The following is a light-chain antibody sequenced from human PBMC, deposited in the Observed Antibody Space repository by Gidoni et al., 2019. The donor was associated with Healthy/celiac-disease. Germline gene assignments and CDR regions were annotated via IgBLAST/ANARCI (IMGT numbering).Light chain of an antibody. CDR2: SNN. Sequence: SVLTQPPSASGTPGQRVTISCSGRSSNIGSNTVNWYQQLPGTAPNLLIYSNNQRPSGVPDRFSGSKSGTSASLAISGLQSEDEADYYCAAWDDSLNGYVVFGGGTKLTVL. CDR3: AAWDDSLNGYVV. CDR1: SSNIGSNT. V-gene: IGLV1-44*01. J-gene: IGLJ2*01.